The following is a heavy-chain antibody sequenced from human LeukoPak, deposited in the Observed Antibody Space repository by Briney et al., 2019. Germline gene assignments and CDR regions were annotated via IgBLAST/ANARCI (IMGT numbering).Heavy chain of an antibody. Sequence: SETLSLTCAVSGYSISSGYYWSWIRQPAGKGLEWIGRIYTSGSTNYNPSLKSRVTMSVDTSKNQFSLKLSSVTAADTAVYYCARDLEQQLVPSYYYYYMDVWGKGTTVTVSS. J-gene: IGHJ6*03. CDR3: ARDLEQQLVPSYYYYYMDV. CDR1: GYSISSGYY. V-gene: IGHV4-4*07. D-gene: IGHD6-13*01. CDR2: IYTSGST.